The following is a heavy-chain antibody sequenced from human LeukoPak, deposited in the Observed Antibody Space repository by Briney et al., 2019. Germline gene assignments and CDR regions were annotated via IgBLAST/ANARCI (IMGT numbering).Heavy chain of an antibody. CDR2: ISGSGGST. D-gene: IGHD4-17*01. CDR3: AKSGYQVTVTNLDY. CDR1: GFTFSNYD. V-gene: IGHV3-23*01. Sequence: TGGSLRHSCADPGFTFSNYDMSWGRQAPGKGLEWVSGISGSGGSTFYADSVKGRFTISRDNSKNTLYLEMNSLRAEDTALFYCAKSGYQVTVTNLDYWGRGPLVTVSS. J-gene: IGHJ4*02.